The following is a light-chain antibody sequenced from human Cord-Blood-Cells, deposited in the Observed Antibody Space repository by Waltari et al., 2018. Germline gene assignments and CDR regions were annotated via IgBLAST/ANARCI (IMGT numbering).Light chain of an antibody. Sequence: QSALTQPDSVSGSPGQSITISCTGTSSDVGGYYYVSWYPQHPGKAPKLMIYDVSKRPSGVSNRFSGSTAGNTASLTISGLQAEDAADYYCSSYTSSSTYVVFGGGTKLTVL. V-gene: IGLV2-14*01. J-gene: IGLJ2*01. CDR2: DVS. CDR1: SSDVGGYYY. CDR3: SSYTSSSTYVV.